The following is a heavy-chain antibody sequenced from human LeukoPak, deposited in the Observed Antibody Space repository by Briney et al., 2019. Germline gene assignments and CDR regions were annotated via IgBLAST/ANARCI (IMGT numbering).Heavy chain of an antibody. J-gene: IGHJ3*02. V-gene: IGHV3-21*04. CDR3: ARVAYSSSWYEVGAFDI. CDR1: GFTFSSYS. CDR2: ISSSSSYI. Sequence: GGSLRLSCAASGFTFSSYSMNWVRQAPGKGLEWVSSISSSSSYIYYADSVKGRFTISRDNAKNSLYLQMNSLRAEDTAVYYCARVAYSSSWYEVGAFDIWGQGTMVTVSS. D-gene: IGHD6-13*01.